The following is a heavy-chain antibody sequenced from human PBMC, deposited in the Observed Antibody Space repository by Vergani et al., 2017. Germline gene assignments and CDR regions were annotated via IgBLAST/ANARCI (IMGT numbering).Heavy chain of an antibody. CDR3: SDDTAVYYCARNSAYDQEALDY. D-gene: IGHD5-12*01. V-gene: IGHV1-24*01. Sequence: QVQLVQSGAEVKKPGASVKVSCKVSGYTLTELSMHWVRQAPGKGLEWMGGFDPEDGETIYAQKFQGRVTMTRDTSISTAYMELSRLRSDDTLSRLRSDDTAVYYCARNSAYDQEALDYWGQGTLVTVSS. J-gene: IGHJ4*02. CDR1: GYTLTELS. CDR2: FDPEDGET.